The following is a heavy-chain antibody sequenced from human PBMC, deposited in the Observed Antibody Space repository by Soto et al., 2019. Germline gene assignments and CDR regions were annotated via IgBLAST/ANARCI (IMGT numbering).Heavy chain of an antibody. V-gene: IGHV1-2*02. Sequence: ASVKVSCKASGYTFTDNHVHWLRRAPGQDFEWMGWINPKSGDTKYAQKFQGRVTMTRDTSTGTAYMELGSLRSEDTAVYYCARGGRIVDTGIGYYYYHAMDVWGQGTTVTVSS. J-gene: IGHJ6*02. CDR1: GYTFTDNH. CDR2: INPKSGDT. CDR3: ARGGRIVDTGIGYYYYHAMDV. D-gene: IGHD5-18*01.